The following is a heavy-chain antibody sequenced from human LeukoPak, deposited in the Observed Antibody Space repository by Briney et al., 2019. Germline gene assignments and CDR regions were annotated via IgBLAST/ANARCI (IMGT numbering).Heavy chain of an antibody. CDR3: ARHDLYYVILTGGNNWFDP. D-gene: IGHD3-9*01. CDR1: GYSFTSYW. CDR2: IYPGDSDT. Sequence: GESLKISCKGSGYSFTSYWIGWVRQMPGKGLEWMGIIYPGDSDTRYSPSFQGQVTISADKSISTAYLQWSSLKASDTAMYYCARHDLYYVILTGGNNWFDPWGQGTLVTVSS. V-gene: IGHV5-51*01. J-gene: IGHJ5*02.